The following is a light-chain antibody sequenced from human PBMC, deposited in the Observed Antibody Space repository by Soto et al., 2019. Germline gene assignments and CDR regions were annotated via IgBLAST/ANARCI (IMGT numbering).Light chain of an antibody. CDR1: SSDVGNYNL. V-gene: IGLV2-23*01. CDR2: EDT. J-gene: IGLJ1*01. Sequence: QSVLTQPASVSGSAGQSITISCTGTSSDVGNYNLVSWYLHHPGKAPKLLIYEDTKRPSGVSNRFSGSRSGNTASLTVSWLQAEDETDYYCCSYAGSSTYVFGTGTKVTVL. CDR3: CSYAGSSTYV.